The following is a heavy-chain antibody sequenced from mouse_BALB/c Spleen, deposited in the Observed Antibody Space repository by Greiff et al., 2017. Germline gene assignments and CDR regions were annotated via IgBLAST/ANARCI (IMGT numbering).Heavy chain of an antibody. J-gene: IGHJ1*01. D-gene: IGHD1-1*01. CDR2: IHYSGST. V-gene: IGHV3-1*02. CDR1: GYSITSGYS. Sequence: EVKLQESGPDLVKPSQSLSLTCTVTGYSITSGYSWHWIRQFPGNKLEWMGYIHYSGSTNYNPSLKSRISITRDTSKNQFFLQLNSVTTEDTATYYCAGSSYSYWYFDVWGAGTTVTVSS. CDR3: AGSSYSYWYFDV.